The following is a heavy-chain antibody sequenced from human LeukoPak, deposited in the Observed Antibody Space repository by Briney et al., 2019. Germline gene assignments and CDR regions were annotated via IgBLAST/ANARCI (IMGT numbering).Heavy chain of an antibody. J-gene: IGHJ5*02. Sequence: ASVKVSCKVSGYTLTELSMHWVRQAPGKGLEWMGGFDPEDGETIYAQKFQGRVTMTEDTSTDTAYMELSSLRSEDTAMYYCARLSSSWYEGWFDPWGQGTLVTVSS. CDR1: GYTLTELS. CDR2: FDPEDGET. D-gene: IGHD6-13*01. CDR3: ARLSSSWYEGWFDP. V-gene: IGHV1-24*01.